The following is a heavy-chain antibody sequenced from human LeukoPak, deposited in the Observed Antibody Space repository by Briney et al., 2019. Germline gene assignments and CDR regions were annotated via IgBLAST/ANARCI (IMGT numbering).Heavy chain of an antibody. J-gene: IGHJ6*02. CDR3: ARDGGYCSSTSCSPYYYYYGMDV. D-gene: IGHD2-2*01. V-gene: IGHV7-4-1*02. Sequence: ASVKVSCKASGYTFTSYAMNWVRQAPGQGLEWMGWINTNTGNPTYAQGFTGRFVFSLDTSVSTAYLQISSLKAEDTAVYYCARDGGYCSSTSCSPYYYYYGMDVWGQGTTVTVSS. CDR1: GYTFTSYA. CDR2: INTNTGNP.